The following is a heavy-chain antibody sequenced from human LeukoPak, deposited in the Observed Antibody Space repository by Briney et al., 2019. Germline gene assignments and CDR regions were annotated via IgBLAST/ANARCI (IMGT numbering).Heavy chain of an antibody. Sequence: GGSLRLSCAATGVNFRKHWMSWVRQSIGKGLECVAKIQEDGNEMHYVDSVKGRVTISRDNARNSLYLQMNNLRVEDTAIYYCVRDYTGGWNDYWGQGNLVTVSS. J-gene: IGHJ4*02. CDR1: GVNFRKHW. CDR2: IQEDGNEM. D-gene: IGHD7-27*01. V-gene: IGHV3-7*01. CDR3: VRDYTGGWNDY.